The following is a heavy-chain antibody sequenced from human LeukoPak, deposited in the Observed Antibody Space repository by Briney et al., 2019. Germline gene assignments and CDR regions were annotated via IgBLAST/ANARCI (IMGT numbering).Heavy chain of an antibody. CDR2: INQDGSAK. CDR3: ARSLWPEDF. CDR1: GFTFNNYY. J-gene: IGHJ4*02. V-gene: IGHV3-7*01. D-gene: IGHD2/OR15-2a*01. Sequence: PGGSLRLSCAASGFTFNNYYTSWVRQAPGKGLEWVANINQDGSAKHYIDSVKGRFTISRDNAKKSVYLQMDGLRAEDTAVYYCARSLWPEDFWGQGTLVTVSS.